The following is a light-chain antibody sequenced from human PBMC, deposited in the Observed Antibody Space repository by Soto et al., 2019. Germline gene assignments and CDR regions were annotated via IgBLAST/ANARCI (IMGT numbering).Light chain of an antibody. Sequence: QSALTQPASVSGSPGQSITISCTGTSSDVGSYNLVSWYQQHPGKAPKLMIYEGSERPSVVSNRFSGSKSGNTASLTISGLQAEDEADSYCCSYAGSRVFGGGTKLTVL. V-gene: IGLV2-23*01. J-gene: IGLJ3*02. CDR1: SSDVGSYNL. CDR3: CSYAGSRV. CDR2: EGS.